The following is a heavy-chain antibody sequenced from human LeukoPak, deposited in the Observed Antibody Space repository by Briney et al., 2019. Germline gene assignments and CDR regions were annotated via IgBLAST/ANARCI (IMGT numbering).Heavy chain of an antibody. CDR2: ISGSGGST. V-gene: IGHV3-23*01. CDR1: GFTFSSYA. D-gene: IGHD2-8*01. Sequence: GGSLRLSCAASGFTFSSYAVSWVRQAPGKGLEWVSSISGSGGSTYSADSVKGRFTISRDNSKNTLYLQMNSLRAEETALYYCAKDRSCTNDICHGDFDYWGQGTLVTVSS. J-gene: IGHJ4*02. CDR3: AKDRSCTNDICHGDFDY.